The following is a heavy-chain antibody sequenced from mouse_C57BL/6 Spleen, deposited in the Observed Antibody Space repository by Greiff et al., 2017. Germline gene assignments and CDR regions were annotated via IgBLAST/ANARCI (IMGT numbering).Heavy chain of an antibody. J-gene: IGHJ2*01. CDR1: GYTFTDYE. CDR3: TRSGGIYYGNSFDY. CDR2: IDPETGGT. D-gene: IGHD2-1*01. Sequence: QVHVKQSGAELVRPGASVTLSCKASGYTFTDYEMHWVKQTPVHGLEWIGAIDPETGGTAYNQKFKGKAILTADKSSSTAYMELRSLTSEDSAVYYCTRSGGIYYGNSFDYWGQGTTLTVSS. V-gene: IGHV1-15*01.